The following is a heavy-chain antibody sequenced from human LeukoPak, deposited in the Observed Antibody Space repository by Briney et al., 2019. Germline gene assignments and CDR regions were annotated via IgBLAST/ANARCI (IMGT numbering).Heavy chain of an antibody. CDR3: ARIAVAGRDDAFDI. CDR1: GYTFTSYD. V-gene: IGHV1-8*01. CDR2: MNPNSSNT. D-gene: IGHD6-19*01. Sequence: GASVKVSCKASGYTFTSYDINWVRQATGQGLEWMGWMNPNSSNTGYAQKFQGRVTMTRNTSISTAYMELSSLRSEDTAVYYCARIAVAGRDDAFDIWGQGTMVTVSS. J-gene: IGHJ3*02.